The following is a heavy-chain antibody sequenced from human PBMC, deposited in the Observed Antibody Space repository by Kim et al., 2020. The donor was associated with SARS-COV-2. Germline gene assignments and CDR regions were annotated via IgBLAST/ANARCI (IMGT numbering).Heavy chain of an antibody. J-gene: IGHJ4*02. Sequence: GGSLRLSCAASGFTFSTYTMHWVRQAPGKGLEWVAVLAYDGKSRYLADSVEGRFTVSRDSAKNTLFLQMNSLTAADSAVYYCARDGYVYGGGSRWWAAGLDHFGQGVLVTVSA. CDR3: ARDGYVYGGGSRWWAAGLDH. V-gene: IGHV3-30*04. CDR2: LAYDGKSR. D-gene: IGHD3-16*01. CDR1: GFTFSTYT.